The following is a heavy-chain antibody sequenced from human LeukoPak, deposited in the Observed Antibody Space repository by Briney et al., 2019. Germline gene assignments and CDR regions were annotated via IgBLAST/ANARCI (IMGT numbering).Heavy chain of an antibody. CDR1: GFTFSNSW. V-gene: IGHV3-7*04. Sequence: GGSLRLSCAASGFTFSNSWMSWVRQAPGKGLEWVANIKEDGSEKYYVDSVKCRFTISRDNARNSLYLQMNSLRAEDTAVYYCARDEHWGQGTLVTVSS. J-gene: IGHJ4*02. CDR2: IKEDGSEK. D-gene: IGHD2-21*01. CDR3: ARDEH.